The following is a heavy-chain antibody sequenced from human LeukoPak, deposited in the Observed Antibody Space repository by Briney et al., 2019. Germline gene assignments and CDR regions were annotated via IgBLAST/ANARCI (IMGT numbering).Heavy chain of an antibody. D-gene: IGHD3-10*01. V-gene: IGHV4-34*01. CDR1: GGSISGYY. CDR2: INHSGST. Sequence: PSETLSLTCTVSGGSISGYYWSWIRQPPGKGLEWIGEINHSGSTNYNPSLKSRVTISVDTSKNQFSLKLSSVTAADTAVYYCARHRRHRITMVRGVDPLHPWGQGTLVTVSS. CDR3: ARHRRHRITMVRGVDPLHP. J-gene: IGHJ5*02.